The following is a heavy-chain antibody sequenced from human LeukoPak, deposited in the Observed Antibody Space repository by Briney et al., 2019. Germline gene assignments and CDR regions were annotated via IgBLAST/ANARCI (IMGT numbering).Heavy chain of an antibody. CDR3: ARTHYYGSGSYLVWFDP. V-gene: IGHV4-31*03. CDR2: IYYSGST. J-gene: IGHJ5*02. D-gene: IGHD3-10*01. Sequence: NSSETLSLTCTVSGGSISSSSYYWGWIRQPPGKGLEWIGYIYYSGSTYYNPSLKSRVTISVDTSKNQFSLKLSSVTAADTAVYYCARTHYYGSGSYLVWFDPWGQGTLVTVSS. CDR1: GGSISSSSYY.